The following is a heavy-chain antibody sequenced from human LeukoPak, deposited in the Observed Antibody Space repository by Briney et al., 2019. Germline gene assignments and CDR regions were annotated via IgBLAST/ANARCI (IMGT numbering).Heavy chain of an antibody. V-gene: IGHV3-11*01. Sequence: GGSLRLSCAASGFTFSDYYTSWIRQAPGKGLEWGSYMSSSGSTIYYADSVKGRFTISRDNAKNSLYLQMNSLRAEDTAVYYCARILGDAFDIWGQGTMVTVSS. D-gene: IGHD2-15*01. CDR3: ARILGDAFDI. CDR2: MSSSGSTI. CDR1: GFTFSDYY. J-gene: IGHJ3*02.